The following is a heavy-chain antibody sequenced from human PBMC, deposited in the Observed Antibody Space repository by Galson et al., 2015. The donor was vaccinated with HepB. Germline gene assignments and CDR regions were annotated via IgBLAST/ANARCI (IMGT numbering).Heavy chain of an antibody. V-gene: IGHV3-30*18. Sequence: SLRLSCAASGFTFSSYGMHWVRQAPGKGLEWVAVISYDGSNKYYADSVKGRFTISRDNSKNTLYLQMNSLRAEDTAVYYCANHLLGCGGDCYPSDYWGQGTLVTVSS. CDR1: GFTFSSYG. D-gene: IGHD2-21*01. J-gene: IGHJ4*02. CDR3: ANHLLGCGGDCYPSDY. CDR2: ISYDGSNK.